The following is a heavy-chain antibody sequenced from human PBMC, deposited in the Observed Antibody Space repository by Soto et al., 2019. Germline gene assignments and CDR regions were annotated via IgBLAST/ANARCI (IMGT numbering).Heavy chain of an antibody. CDR3: ARVPGSRATYYYYYGMDV. Sequence: TLSLTCAISGDSVSSNSAAWNWIRQSPSRGLEWLGRTYYRSKWYNDYAVSVKSRITINPDTSKNQFSLQLNSVTPEDTAVYYCARVPGSRATYYYYYGMDVWGQGTTVTVSS. CDR1: GDSVSSNSAA. D-gene: IGHD6-13*01. V-gene: IGHV6-1*01. J-gene: IGHJ6*02. CDR2: TYYRSKWYN.